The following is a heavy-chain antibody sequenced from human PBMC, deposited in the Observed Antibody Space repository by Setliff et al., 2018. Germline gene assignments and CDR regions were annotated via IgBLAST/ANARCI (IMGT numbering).Heavy chain of an antibody. CDR1: GGSISSSSYY. J-gene: IGHJ6*02. Sequence: SETLSLTCTVSGGSISSSSYYWGWIRQPPGKGLEWIGSIYYSGSTYYNPSLKSRVTISVDTSKNQFSLKLSSVTAADTAVYYCARVSQYSSGWYSYYYYGMDVWGQGTTVTSP. D-gene: IGHD6-19*01. CDR3: ARVSQYSSGWYSYYYYGMDV. V-gene: IGHV4-39*07. CDR2: IYYSGST.